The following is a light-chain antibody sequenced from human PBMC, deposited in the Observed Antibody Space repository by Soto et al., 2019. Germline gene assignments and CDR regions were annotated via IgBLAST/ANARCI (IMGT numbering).Light chain of an antibody. Sequence: SVLTQPPPVSWGPGQRGTISPTWGSSNTGAGYDVHWYQQLPGTAPKLLIYGNSNRPSGVPDRFSGSKSGTSASLAITGLQAEDEADYYCQSYDSSLSGSGYVFGTGTKVTVL. J-gene: IGLJ1*01. CDR3: QSYDSSLSGSGYV. CDR2: GNS. V-gene: IGLV1-40*01. CDR1: SSNTGAGYD.